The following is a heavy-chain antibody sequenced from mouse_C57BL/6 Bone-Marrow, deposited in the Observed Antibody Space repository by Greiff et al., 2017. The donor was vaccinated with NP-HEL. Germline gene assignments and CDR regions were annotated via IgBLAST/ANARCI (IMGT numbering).Heavy chain of an antibody. V-gene: IGHV2-9-1*01. Sequence: VKLVESGPGLVAPSQSLSITCTVSGFSLTSYAISWVRQPPGKGLEWLGVIWTGGGTNYNSANKSRLSISKDNSKSEVFLTMNSLQTDDTARYYCARIGLRRGVYAMDYWGQGTSVTVSS. J-gene: IGHJ4*01. CDR3: ARIGLRRGVYAMDY. D-gene: IGHD2-4*01. CDR2: IWTGGGT. CDR1: GFSLTSYA.